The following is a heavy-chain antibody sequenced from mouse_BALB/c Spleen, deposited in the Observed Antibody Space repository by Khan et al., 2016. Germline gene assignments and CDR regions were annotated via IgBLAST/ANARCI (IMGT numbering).Heavy chain of an antibody. V-gene: IGHV1S81*02. CDR3: TREPFAY. Sequence: QIQLVQSGAELVKPGTSVRLSCKASGYTFTSYYMYWVKQRPGQGLEWTGEINPSNGGTNFNEKFKNKATLTVDKSSTTAYMQLSSLTSEDSAVYWCTREPFAYWGQGTLVTVSA. J-gene: IGHJ3*01. CDR1: GYTFTSYY. CDR2: INPSNGGT.